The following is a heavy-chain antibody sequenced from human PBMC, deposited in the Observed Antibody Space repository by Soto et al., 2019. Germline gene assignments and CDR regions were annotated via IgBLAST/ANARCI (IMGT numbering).Heavy chain of an antibody. CDR1: GSTFSNDW. CDR2: INSDGSST. D-gene: IGHD6-6*01. J-gene: IGHJ6*02. CDR3: ASARSYSLDV. V-gene: IGHV3-74*01. Sequence: EVQLVESGGGLLQPGGSLRLSCAVSGSTFSNDWMHWVRQAPGKGLVWVSHINSDGSSTNYADFVKGRFTIARDNAKNTVYLQMNSLSAEDTAVYSCASARSYSLDVWGQGTTVTVSS.